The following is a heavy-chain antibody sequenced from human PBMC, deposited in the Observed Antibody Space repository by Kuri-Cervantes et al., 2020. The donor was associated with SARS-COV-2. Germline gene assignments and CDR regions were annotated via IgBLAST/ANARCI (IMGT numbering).Heavy chain of an antibody. J-gene: IGHJ4*02. Sequence: GESLKISCAASGFTFSSYAMHWVRQAPGKGLEWVAVISYDGSNKYYADSVKGRFTISRDNSKNTLYLQMNSLRAEDTAVYYCAMALRYQLPSYWGQGTLVTVSS. V-gene: IGHV3-30-3*01. D-gene: IGHD2-2*01. CDR3: AMALRYQLPSY. CDR1: GFTFSSYA. CDR2: ISYDGSNK.